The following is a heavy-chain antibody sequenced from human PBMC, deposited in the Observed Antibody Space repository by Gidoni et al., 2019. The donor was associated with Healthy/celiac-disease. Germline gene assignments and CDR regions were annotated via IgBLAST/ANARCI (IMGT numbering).Heavy chain of an antibody. CDR1: GFTFSSYG. D-gene: IGHD3-10*01. V-gene: IGHV3-33*01. Sequence: QVQLVESGGGVVQPGRSLTLSCASSGFTFSSYGMHWVRQAPGKGLEWGAVIWYDGSNKYYADSVKGRFTISRDNSKNTLYLQMNSRRAEDTAVYYCARDMDYYGSGSYYNYWGQGTLVTVSS. CDR2: IWYDGSNK. J-gene: IGHJ4*02. CDR3: ARDMDYYGSGSYYNY.